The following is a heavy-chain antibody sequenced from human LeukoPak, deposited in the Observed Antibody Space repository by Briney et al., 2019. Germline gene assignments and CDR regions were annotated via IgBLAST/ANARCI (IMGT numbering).Heavy chain of an antibody. CDR2: MNPNGGHT. V-gene: IGHV1-8*01. CDR3: ARSIVGVRKRNDY. J-gene: IGHJ4*02. D-gene: IGHD1-26*01. CDR1: GYTFTSYD. Sequence: ASVKVSCKASGYTFTSYDIIWVRQASGQGLEWMGWMNPNGGHTGYAQKFQGRVTITRTTSISTAYMELTSLTSEDSAVYYCARSIVGVRKRNDYWGQGTLVTVSS.